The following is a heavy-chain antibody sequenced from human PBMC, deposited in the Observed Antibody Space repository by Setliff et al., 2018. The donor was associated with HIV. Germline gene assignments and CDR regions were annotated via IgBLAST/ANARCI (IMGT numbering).Heavy chain of an antibody. CDR2: IYYSGRT. V-gene: IGHV4-59*11. J-gene: IGHJ3*02. Sequence: SETLSLTCTVSGGSISSHHWTWFRQTPGKGLEWIGHIYYSGRTNYNPSLNSRVTISIDTSKNHFSLKLTSVTAADTAIYYCARESLAAFDIWGQGTLVTVSS. CDR3: ARESLAAFDI. CDR1: GGSISSHH.